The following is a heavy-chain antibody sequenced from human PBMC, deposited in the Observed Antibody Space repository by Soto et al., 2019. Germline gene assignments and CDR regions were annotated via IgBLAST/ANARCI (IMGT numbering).Heavy chain of an antibody. D-gene: IGHD3-22*01. V-gene: IGHV3-21*01. CDR2: ISSSSSSI. CDR3: ARADYFDSSAYYFSGWFDP. J-gene: IGHJ5*02. Sequence: GVLRLSCAASGFTFSAYNMNWVRQAPGKGLEWVSSISSSSSSIYYADSVKGRFTISRDNAKTSLYLQMNSLRAEDTAVYYCARADYFDSSAYYFSGWFDPWGQGTLVTVSS. CDR1: GFTFSAYN.